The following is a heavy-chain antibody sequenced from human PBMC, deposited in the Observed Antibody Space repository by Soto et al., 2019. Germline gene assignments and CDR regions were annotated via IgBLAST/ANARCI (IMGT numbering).Heavy chain of an antibody. Sequence: PXATLSLTFTVSGGSISSYYWSWIRQPPGKGLEWIGYIYYSGSTNYNPSLKSRVTISVDTSKNQFSLKLSSVTAADTAVYYCASSRFGVVTPPPHKNWFDPCGQGTLVTVPS. CDR1: GGSISSYY. CDR2: IYYSGST. J-gene: IGHJ5*02. D-gene: IGHD3-3*01. V-gene: IGHV4-59*01. CDR3: ASSRFGVVTPPPHKNWFDP.